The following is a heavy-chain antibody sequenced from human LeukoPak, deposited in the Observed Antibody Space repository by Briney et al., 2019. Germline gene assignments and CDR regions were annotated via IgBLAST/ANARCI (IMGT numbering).Heavy chain of an antibody. CDR3: ARGPPYGMDV. V-gene: IGHV4-34*01. CDR1: GGSFSGCY. J-gene: IGHJ6*02. Sequence: SETLSLTCAVYGGSFSGCYWSWIRQPPGKGLEWIGEINHSGSTNYNPSLKSRVTISVDTSKNQFSLKLSSVTAADTAVYYCARGPPYGMDVWGQGTTVTVSS. CDR2: INHSGST.